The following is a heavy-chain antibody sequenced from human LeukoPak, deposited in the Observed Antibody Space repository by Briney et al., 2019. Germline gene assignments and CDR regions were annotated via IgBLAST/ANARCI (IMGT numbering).Heavy chain of an antibody. D-gene: IGHD3-10*01. V-gene: IGHV3-7*03. CDR2: IKQDGSEK. J-gene: IGHJ4*02. CDR3: ARVSAYYGSGSHSYFDY. CDR1: GFTFSSYW. Sequence: GGSLRLSCAASGFTFSSYWMSWVRQAPGKGLEWVANIKQDGSEKYYVDSVKGRFTISRDNAKNSLYLQMNSLRAEDTAVYYCARVSAYYGSGSHSYFDYWGQGTLVTVSS.